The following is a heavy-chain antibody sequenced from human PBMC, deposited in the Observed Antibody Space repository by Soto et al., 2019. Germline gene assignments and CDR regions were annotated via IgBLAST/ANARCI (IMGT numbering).Heavy chain of an antibody. CDR2: ISGGASDK. D-gene: IGHD2-21*01. CDR1: GFMFSAYW. Sequence: EVQLVESGGRLVQPGGSLRLSCAASGFMFSAYWMSWVRQDPGKGLEWVATISGGASDKFYVDSVKGRFTISRDDSKNPLHLQMNSLRDEDTAVYYCVREDWHRFDSWGQGTLVTVSS. V-gene: IGHV3-7*01. J-gene: IGHJ5*01. CDR3: VREDWHRFDS.